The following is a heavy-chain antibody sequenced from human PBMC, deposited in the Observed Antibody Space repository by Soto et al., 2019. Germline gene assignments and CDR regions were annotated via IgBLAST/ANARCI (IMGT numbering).Heavy chain of an antibody. Sequence: SLRLSCAASGFTFSSYEMNWVRQAPGKGLEWVSYISSGGSTIYYADSVRGRFTISRDNAKNSLYLQMNSLRAEDTAVYYCARDDSGYPSYFHYWGQGTLVTVSS. J-gene: IGHJ4*02. CDR1: GFTFSSYE. D-gene: IGHD3-16*02. CDR3: ARDDSGYPSYFHY. CDR2: ISSGGSTI. V-gene: IGHV3-48*03.